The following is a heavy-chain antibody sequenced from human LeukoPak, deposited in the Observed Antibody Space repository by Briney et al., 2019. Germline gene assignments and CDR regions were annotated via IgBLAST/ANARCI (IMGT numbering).Heavy chain of an antibody. CDR3: ARVRTTVVTPHHDYYYYGMDV. CDR2: ISAYNGNT. Sequence: GASVKVSCKASGYTFTSYGISWVRQAPGQGLEWMGWISAYNGNTNYAQKLQGRVTMTTDTSTSTAYMELRSLRSDDTAVYYCARVRTTVVTPHHDYYYYGMDVWGQGTTVTVSS. V-gene: IGHV1-18*01. D-gene: IGHD4-23*01. CDR1: GYTFTSYG. J-gene: IGHJ6*02.